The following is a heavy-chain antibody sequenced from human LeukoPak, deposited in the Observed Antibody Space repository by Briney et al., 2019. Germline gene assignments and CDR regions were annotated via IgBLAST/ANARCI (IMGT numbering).Heavy chain of an antibody. CDR2: FDPEDGEI. J-gene: IGHJ4*02. CDR1: GYTLTDLS. D-gene: IGHD2-15*01. Sequence: ASVKVSRKVSGYTLTDLSIHWVRQAPGKGLEWMGGFDPEDGEIIYAQKFQGRVTMTEDTSTDTAYMELSSLRSEDTAVYYCTTVDCSGGSCSVGYFDYWGQGTLVTVSS. V-gene: IGHV1-24*01. CDR3: TTVDCSGGSCSVGYFDY.